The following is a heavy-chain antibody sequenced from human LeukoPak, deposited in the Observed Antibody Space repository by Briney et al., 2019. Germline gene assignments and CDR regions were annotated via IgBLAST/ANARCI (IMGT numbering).Heavy chain of an antibody. J-gene: IGHJ4*02. CDR1: GFTFSSYA. Sequence: GGSLRLSCAASGFTFSSYAMTWVRQASGKGLEWVSGISNSGGNTYYADSVKGRFTISRDNSKNTLYLQMNSPRVEDTAVYYCAKGRGWLWYFDYWGQGTLVAVSS. D-gene: IGHD5-12*01. CDR3: AKGRGWLWYFDY. V-gene: IGHV3-23*01. CDR2: ISNSGGNT.